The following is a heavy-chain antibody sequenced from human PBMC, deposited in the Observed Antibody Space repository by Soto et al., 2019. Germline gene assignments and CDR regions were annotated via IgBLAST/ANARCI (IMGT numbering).Heavy chain of an antibody. D-gene: IGHD1-26*01. V-gene: IGHV1-3*01. CDR2: FNAGNGNT. J-gene: IGHJ4*02. CDR1: GYTFTSYA. Sequence: ASVKVSCKASGYTFTSYAMHWVRQAPGQRLEWMGWFNAGNGNTKYSQKFQDRVTITTDTSASTVYMELSSLRSEDTAVYYCARGVTRGSFPPFDLWGQGTLVTVSS. CDR3: ARGVTRGSFPPFDL.